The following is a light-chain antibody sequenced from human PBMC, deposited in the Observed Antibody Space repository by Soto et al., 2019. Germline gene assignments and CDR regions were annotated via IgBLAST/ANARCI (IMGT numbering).Light chain of an antibody. V-gene: IGKV4-1*01. CDR2: WAS. CDR3: QQYYNNVVT. CDR1: QSILYSSNNKNY. J-gene: IGKJ4*01. Sequence: DIVMTQSPDSLAVSLGERATINCKSSQSILYSSNNKNYLAWYQQKRGQPPKLLIHWASTRESGVPDRSSGSGSGTDFTLTISSLQAEDVAVYYCQQYYNNVVTFGGGTKVEIK.